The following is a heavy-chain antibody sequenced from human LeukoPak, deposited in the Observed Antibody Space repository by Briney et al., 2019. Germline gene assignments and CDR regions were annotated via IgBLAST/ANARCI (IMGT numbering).Heavy chain of an antibody. Sequence: SETLSLTCAVYGGSFSGYYWGWIRQPPGKGLEWIGSIYYSGSTYYNPSLKSRVTISVDTSKNQFSLKLSSVTAADTAVYYCALLYYDILTGYSHVDYWGQGTLVTVSS. D-gene: IGHD3-9*01. V-gene: IGHV4-39*01. CDR1: GGSFSGYY. CDR3: ALLYYDILTGYSHVDY. J-gene: IGHJ4*02. CDR2: IYYSGST.